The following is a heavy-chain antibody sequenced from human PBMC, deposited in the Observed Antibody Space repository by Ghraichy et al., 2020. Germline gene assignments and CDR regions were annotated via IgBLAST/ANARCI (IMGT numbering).Heavy chain of an antibody. Sequence: GGSLRLSCAGSGFTFSNYAMSWVRQAPGKGLEWVSTISGSGGSTFYADSVKGRLTISRDNSKNTLYLQMDTLRGEDTAVYHCALKDDSTNNFDYWGQGTLVTVSS. CDR2: ISGSGGST. CDR3: ALKDDSTNNFDY. V-gene: IGHV3-23*01. CDR1: GFTFSNYA. D-gene: IGHD3-9*01. J-gene: IGHJ4*02.